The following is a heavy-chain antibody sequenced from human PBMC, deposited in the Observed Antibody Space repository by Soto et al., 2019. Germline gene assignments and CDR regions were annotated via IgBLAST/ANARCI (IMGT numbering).Heavy chain of an antibody. J-gene: IGHJ4*02. CDR1: GGIFHGYG. CDR3: ARDGIGGTVFRGYLDY. D-gene: IGHD1-7*01. CDR2: IRIDGSNE. V-gene: IGHV3-33*01. Sequence: QEQLVESGGGVVQPGTSLRLSCAVPGGIFHGYGMHWVRQAPGKGLEWVAIIRIDGSNEEYADSVKGRFTISRDNSTSTLYLQMNTLGAEDTAVYYCARDGIGGTVFRGYLDYWGRGTVVTVSS.